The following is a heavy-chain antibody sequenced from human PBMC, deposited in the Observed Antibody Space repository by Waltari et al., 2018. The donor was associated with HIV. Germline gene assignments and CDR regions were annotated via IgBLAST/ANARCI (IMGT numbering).Heavy chain of an antibody. CDR2: ISAYEERT. J-gene: IGHJ6*02. V-gene: IGHV1-18*01. D-gene: IGHD3-22*01. CDR3: AGEVSTYYYETIPLARDA. CDR1: GYTFINFG. Sequence: QVQLVQPGPEVKEPGASVKVSCKASGYTFINFGISWARPPPGQGLEWMGWISAYEERTNFARKVHGGFTMTTDASTSTTYMERRSRSSDDTAMYYCAGEVSTYYYETIPLARDAWGQGTTVTVSS.